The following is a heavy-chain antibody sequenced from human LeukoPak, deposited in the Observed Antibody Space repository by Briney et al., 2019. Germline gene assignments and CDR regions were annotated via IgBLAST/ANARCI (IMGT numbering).Heavy chain of an antibody. Sequence: SETLSLSCTVSGGSISGYYYNWIRQPPGKGLEWIGYIYYSGSTNYNPSLKSRVTISLDTSKNQFSLKLSSVTTADTAVYYCARSVVTLYWYFDLWGRGTLVTVSS. D-gene: IGHD4-23*01. J-gene: IGHJ2*01. V-gene: IGHV4-59*01. CDR2: IYYSGST. CDR3: ARSVVTLYWYFDL. CDR1: GGSISGYY.